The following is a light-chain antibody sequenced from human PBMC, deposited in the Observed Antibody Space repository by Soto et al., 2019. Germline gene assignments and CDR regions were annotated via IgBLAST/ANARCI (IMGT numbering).Light chain of an antibody. CDR3: CSYAGSYTWV. J-gene: IGLJ3*02. Sequence: QSVLTQPASVSGSPGQSITISCTGTSSDVGGYNYVSWYQQHPTKAPQLMIYDVSKRPSGVPDRFSGSKSGNTASLTISGLQAEDEADYYCCSYAGSYTWVFGGGTKVTVL. CDR1: SSDVGGYNY. CDR2: DVS. V-gene: IGLV2-11*01.